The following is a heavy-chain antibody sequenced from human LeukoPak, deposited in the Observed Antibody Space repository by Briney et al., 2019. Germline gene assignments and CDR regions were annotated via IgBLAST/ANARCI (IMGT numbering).Heavy chain of an antibody. CDR2: IFYSGNT. Sequence: SETLSLTCTVSGGSISSYYWSWIRQPPGKGLEWIGYIFYSGNTNYNPSLKSRVTISVDTSKNQFSLKLNSVTAADTAVYYCAKAEGYPPYHYYMDVWGKGTTVTVSS. D-gene: IGHD1-1*01. J-gene: IGHJ6*03. CDR1: GGSISSYY. CDR3: AKAEGYPPYHYYMDV. V-gene: IGHV4-59*08.